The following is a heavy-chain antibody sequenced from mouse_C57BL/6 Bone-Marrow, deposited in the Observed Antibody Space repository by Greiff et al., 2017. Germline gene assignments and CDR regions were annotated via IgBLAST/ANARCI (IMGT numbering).Heavy chain of an antibody. CDR2: ISSGSSTI. J-gene: IGHJ4*01. CDR3: ARRRKDYAMDY. Sequence: EVMLVESGGGLVKPGGSLKLSCAASGFTFSDYGMHWVRQAPEKGLEWVAYISSGSSTIYYADTVNGRFTISRDNAKNTLFLQMTSLRSEDTAMYYCARRRKDYAMDYWGQGTSVTVSS. CDR1: GFTFSDYG. V-gene: IGHV5-17*01.